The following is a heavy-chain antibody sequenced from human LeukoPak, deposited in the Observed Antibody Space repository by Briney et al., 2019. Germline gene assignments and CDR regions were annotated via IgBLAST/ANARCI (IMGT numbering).Heavy chain of an antibody. CDR1: GFTFSSYW. V-gene: IGHV3-74*01. CDR2: INSDGSST. D-gene: IGHD2-15*01. J-gene: IGHJ4*02. CDR3: ARVQIYYSGGYCYFQY. Sequence: GGSLRLSCAASGFTFSSYWMHCVRQAPGKGLVWVSRINSDGSSTSYADSVKGRFTISRDNAKNTLYLQMNSLRVEDSAVYYCARVQIYYSGGYCYFQYWGQGTLVTVSS.